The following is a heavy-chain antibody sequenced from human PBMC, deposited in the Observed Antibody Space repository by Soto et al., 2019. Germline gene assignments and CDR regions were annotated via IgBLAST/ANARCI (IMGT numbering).Heavy chain of an antibody. V-gene: IGHV4-34*01. J-gene: IGHJ6*02. CDR2: INHSGST. D-gene: IGHD1-1*01. CDR3: ALQTTPYYYYGMDV. CDR1: GGSFSGYY. Sequence: QVQLQQWGAGLLKPSETLSLTCAVYGGSFSGYYWSWIRQPPGKGLEWVGEINHSGSTNYNPSLKSRVTISVDTSKNQFSLKLSSVTAADTAVYYCALQTTPYYYYGMDVWGQGTTVTVSS.